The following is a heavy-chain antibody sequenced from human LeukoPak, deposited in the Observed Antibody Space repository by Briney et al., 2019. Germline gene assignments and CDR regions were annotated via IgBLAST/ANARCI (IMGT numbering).Heavy chain of an antibody. CDR3: ARESTAYCGGDCSIGAFDI. V-gene: IGHV4-59*01. J-gene: IGHJ3*02. D-gene: IGHD2-21*02. CDR2: IYYSGST. CDR1: GGSISSYY. Sequence: KSSETLSLTCTVSGGSISSYYWSWIRQPPGKGLEWIGYIYYSGSTNYNPSLKSRVTISVDTSKNQFSLKLSSVTAADTAVYYCARESTAYCGGDCSIGAFDIWGQGTMDTASS.